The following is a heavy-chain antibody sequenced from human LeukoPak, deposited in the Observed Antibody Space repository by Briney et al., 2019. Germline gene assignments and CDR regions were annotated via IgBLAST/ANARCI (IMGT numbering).Heavy chain of an antibody. D-gene: IGHD6-19*01. V-gene: IGHV4-59*01. CDR1: GGSISSYY. J-gene: IGHJ3*02. CDR3: ARDCGYGGSGWYDAFDI. Sequence: SETLSHTCTVSGGSISSYYWSWIRQPPGKGLEWIGYIYYSGSTNYNPSLKSRVTISVDTSKNQFSLKLSSVTAADTAVYYCARDCGYGGSGWYDAFDIWGQGTMVTVSS. CDR2: IYYSGST.